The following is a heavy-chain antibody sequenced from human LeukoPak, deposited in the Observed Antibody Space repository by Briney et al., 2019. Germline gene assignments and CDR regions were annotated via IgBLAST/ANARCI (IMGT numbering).Heavy chain of an antibody. CDR3: TRVVNGGHFDS. CDR1: GASINDYY. Sequence: PSETLSLTCSVSGASINDYYWTWIRQPPGQGLEWIGYVYHTGTSGYHPSLKSRVAMSLDTSKNQVSLNLRSVTAADTAVYFCTRVVNGGHFDSWGQGTLVTVSS. J-gene: IGHJ4*02. V-gene: IGHV4-59*01. D-gene: IGHD2-8*01. CDR2: VYHTGTS.